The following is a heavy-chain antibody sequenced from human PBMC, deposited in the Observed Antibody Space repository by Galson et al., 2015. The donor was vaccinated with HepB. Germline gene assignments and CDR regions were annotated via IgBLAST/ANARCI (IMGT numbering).Heavy chain of an antibody. CDR2: IIDDDDSA. CDR1: GFSFSNYA. V-gene: IGHV3-23*01. J-gene: IGHJ5*02. CDR3: VGRQNWFDP. Sequence: SLRLSCAVSGFSFSNYAISWVRQAPGKGLEWVSSIIDDDDSANYADSVKGRFTISRDNSKNTVFLELNSLRAEDTALYYCVGRQNWFDPRGQGTLVTVPP.